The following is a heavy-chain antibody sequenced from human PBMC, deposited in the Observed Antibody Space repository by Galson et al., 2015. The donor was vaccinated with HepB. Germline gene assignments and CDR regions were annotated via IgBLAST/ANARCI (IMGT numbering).Heavy chain of an antibody. CDR3: AKDISAVAGRPAAFDI. J-gene: IGHJ3*02. Sequence: SLRLSCAASGFTFDDYTMHWVRQAPGKGLEWVSLISWDGGSTYYADSVKGRFTISRDNSKNSLCLQMNSLRTEDTALYYCAKDISAVAGRPAAFDIWGQGTMVTVSS. CDR1: GFTFDDYT. V-gene: IGHV3-43*01. D-gene: IGHD6-19*01. CDR2: ISWDGGST.